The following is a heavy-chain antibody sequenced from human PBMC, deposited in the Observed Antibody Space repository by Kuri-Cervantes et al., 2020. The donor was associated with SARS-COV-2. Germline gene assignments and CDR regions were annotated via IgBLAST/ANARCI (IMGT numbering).Heavy chain of an antibody. Sequence: EALKISCTVSGYSISCGYYWGWNRPPPGKGLEWIGSIYHSGSTYYNPSLKSRVTISVDTSNTQFSLKLSSVTAAATAVYYCARDLPSDYTYYYYYMDVWGKGTTVTVSS. CDR3: ARDLPSDYTYYYYYMDV. V-gene: IGHV4-38-2*02. J-gene: IGHJ6*03. D-gene: IGHD4/OR15-4a*01. CDR2: IYHSGST. CDR1: GYSISCGYY.